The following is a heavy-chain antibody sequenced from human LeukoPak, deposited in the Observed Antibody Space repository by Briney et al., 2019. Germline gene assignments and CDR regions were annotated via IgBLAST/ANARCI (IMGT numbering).Heavy chain of an antibody. J-gene: IGHJ4*02. CDR3: ARRPYYYGSGRYGYFDS. V-gene: IGHV4-30-4*01. Sequence: SQTLSLTCTISGGSISRGDYYWSWVRQPPGKGLEWIGYIHYGGTTYYNPSLQSRVTISLDTSKNQFSLKLSSVNAADTAVYYFARRPYYYGSGRYGYFDSWGQGTLVIVSS. D-gene: IGHD3-10*01. CDR2: IHYGGTT. CDR1: GGSISRGDYY.